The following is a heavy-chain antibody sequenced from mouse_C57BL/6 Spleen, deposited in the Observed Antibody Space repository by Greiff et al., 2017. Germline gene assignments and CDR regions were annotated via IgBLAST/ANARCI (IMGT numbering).Heavy chain of an antibody. J-gene: IGHJ3*01. Sequence: DVQLVESGGGLVKPGGSLKLSCAASGFTFSDYGMHWVRQAPEKGLEWVAYISSGSSTLYYADTVQGRFTISRDNAKNTLFLQMTSLRSEDTAMYYCARGFLYYGSSFFAYWGQGTLVTVSA. V-gene: IGHV5-17*01. CDR3: ARGFLYYGSSFFAY. CDR1: GFTFSDYG. D-gene: IGHD1-1*01. CDR2: ISSGSSTL.